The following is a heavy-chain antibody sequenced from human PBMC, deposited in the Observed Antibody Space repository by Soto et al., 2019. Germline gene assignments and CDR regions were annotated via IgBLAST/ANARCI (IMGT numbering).Heavy chain of an antibody. Sequence: SETLSLTCTVSGGSISSGGYYWSWIRQHPGKGLEWIGYIYYSGSTYYNQSLKSRVIISVDTSKNQFSLKLSAVTAACTAVYFCARDEFWSGYYMDVWGKGTTVTVSS. J-gene: IGHJ6*03. CDR1: GGSISSGGYY. CDR3: ARDEFWSGYYMDV. D-gene: IGHD3-3*01. V-gene: IGHV4-31*03. CDR2: IYYSGST.